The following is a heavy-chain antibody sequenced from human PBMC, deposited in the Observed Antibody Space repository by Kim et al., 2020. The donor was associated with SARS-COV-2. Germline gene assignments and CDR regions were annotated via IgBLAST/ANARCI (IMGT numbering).Heavy chain of an antibody. D-gene: IGHD2-15*01. CDR3: ARLSSPRGTYFGCPMGV. CDR1: GYDFSIFW. CDR2: IYPGDSDT. Sequence: GESLKISCKVSGYDFSIFWIAWVRQMPGKGLEWMGVIYPGDSDTTYSPSFQGLVTFSTDESVTTAYLQWSSLKTSDTAIYYCARLSSPRGTYFGCPMGVWGQETTVIVS. V-gene: IGHV5-51*01. J-gene: IGHJ6*02.